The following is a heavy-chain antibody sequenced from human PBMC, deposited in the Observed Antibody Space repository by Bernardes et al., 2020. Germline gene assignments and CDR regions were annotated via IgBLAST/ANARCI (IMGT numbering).Heavy chain of an antibody. CDR3: ARGKGGWKKKGAYYFDY. D-gene: IGHD6-19*01. J-gene: IGHJ4*02. CDR2: INHSGST. CDR1: GGSFSGYY. V-gene: IGHV4-34*01. Sequence: SETLSLTCAVYGGSFSGYYWSWIRQPPGKGLEWIGEINHSGSTNYNPSLKSRVTISVDTSKNQFSLKLSSVTAADTAVYYCARGKGGWKKKGAYYFDYWGQGTLVTVSS.